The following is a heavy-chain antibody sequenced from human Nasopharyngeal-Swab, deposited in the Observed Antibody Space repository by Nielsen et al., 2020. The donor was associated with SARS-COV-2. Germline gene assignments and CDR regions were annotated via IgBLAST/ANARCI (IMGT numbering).Heavy chain of an antibody. CDR1: GYTFTSYG. Sequence: ASVKVSCKASGYTFTSYGISWVRQAPGQGLEWMGWISAYNGNTNYAQKLQGRVTMTTDTSTSTAYMELRSLRSDDTVVYYCARGEILSELDWFDPWGQGTLVTVSS. D-gene: IGHD1-7*01. J-gene: IGHJ5*02. CDR2: ISAYNGNT. V-gene: IGHV1-18*01. CDR3: ARGEILSELDWFDP.